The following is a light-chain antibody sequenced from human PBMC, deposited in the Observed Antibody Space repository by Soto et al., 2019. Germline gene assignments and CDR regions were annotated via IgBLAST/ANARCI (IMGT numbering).Light chain of an antibody. CDR3: QQGHNWPLT. J-gene: IGKJ2*01. CDR1: QSISSE. V-gene: IGKV3-15*01. Sequence: EIVMTQSPATLSLSPGERAALSCRASQSISSELAWYQQKPGQPPRLLIYGASTRATGVPARVTGSQSGSEFTLTISGLQSEDFAVYYCQQGHNWPLTFGQGTRLEI. CDR2: GAS.